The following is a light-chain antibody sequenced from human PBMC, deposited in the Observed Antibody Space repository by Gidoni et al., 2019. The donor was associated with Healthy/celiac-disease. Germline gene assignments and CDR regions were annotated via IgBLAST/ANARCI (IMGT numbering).Light chain of an antibody. CDR3: QQYNSYRRT. J-gene: IGKJ1*01. V-gene: IGKV1-5*03. CDR1: QSISSW. Sequence: DIQMTQSPSTLSASVGDRVTITCRASQSISSWLAWYQKKPGKAHKLLIYKASSLESGVPSRFSGSGSGEEFTLTSSSLQPDDFATYYCQQYNSYRRTFGQGTKVEIK. CDR2: KAS.